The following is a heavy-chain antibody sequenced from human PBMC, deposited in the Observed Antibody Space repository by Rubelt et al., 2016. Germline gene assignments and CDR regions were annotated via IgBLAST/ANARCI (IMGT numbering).Heavy chain of an antibody. CDR2: IYYGGRT. V-gene: IGHV4-59*12. CDR3: ARGQRGGIFYGWFDP. Sequence: QVQLQESGPGLVKPSETLSLTCTVSGASIRSYYWSWIRQPPGKGLEWIGNIYYGGRTNYTPSLKSRVTMSVDTSTNQCSLKLRSMTAADTAVYYWARGQRGGIFYGWFDPWGQGTLVTVSS. J-gene: IGHJ5*02. D-gene: IGHD1-26*01. CDR1: GASIRSYY.